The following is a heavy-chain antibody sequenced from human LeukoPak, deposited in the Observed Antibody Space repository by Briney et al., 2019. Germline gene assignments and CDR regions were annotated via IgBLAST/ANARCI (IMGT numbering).Heavy chain of an antibody. CDR2: FFYSWNT. CDR1: GGSISSSNYY. V-gene: IGHV4-39*01. J-gene: IGHJ3*01. Sequence: SETLSLTCPVSGGSISSSNYYWGWIRQPPGKGLQWIGSFFYSWNTYYNLYLKSRVTISVDTSKNQFSLNLTSVTAADTAVYYCAHFKGGSFDFWGQGTMVTVSS. D-gene: IGHD1-26*01. CDR3: AHFKGGSFDF.